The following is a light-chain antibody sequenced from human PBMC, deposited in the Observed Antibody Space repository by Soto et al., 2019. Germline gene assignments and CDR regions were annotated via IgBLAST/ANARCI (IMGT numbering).Light chain of an antibody. CDR1: QSISSW. Sequence: DIQMTQSPSTLSASVGDRVTITCRASQSISSWLAWYQQKPGKAPKLLIYKASSFESGVPSSFSVSGSGTEFTLTITSLQPDDFATYYYQQYNSYSWTFGQGTKVEIK. CDR2: KAS. J-gene: IGKJ1*01. CDR3: QQYNSYSWT. V-gene: IGKV1-5*03.